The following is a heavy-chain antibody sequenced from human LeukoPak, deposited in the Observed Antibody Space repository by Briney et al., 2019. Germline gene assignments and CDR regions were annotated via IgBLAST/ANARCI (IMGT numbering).Heavy chain of an antibody. V-gene: IGHV1-2*04. D-gene: IGHD4-17*01. CDR3: ARASVTTDGWLDP. J-gene: IGHJ5*02. CDR2: INPNSGGT. CDR1: GYTFTGYY. Sequence: ASVKVSCKASGYTFTGYYMHWVRQAPGQGLEWMGWINPNSGGTNYAQKFQGWVTMTRDTSISTAYMELSRLRSDDTAVYYCARASVTTDGWLDPWGQGTLVTVSS.